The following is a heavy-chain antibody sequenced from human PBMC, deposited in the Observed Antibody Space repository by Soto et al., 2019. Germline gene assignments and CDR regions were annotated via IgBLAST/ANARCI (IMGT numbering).Heavy chain of an antibody. Sequence: GASVKVSCKASGRSFSKFAINWVRQAPGQGLEWMGGIIPTLGTTDYAHKFQGRVTITADEATRTAYMELSGLRSEDTAVYYCARDDATHCGDDCYRYFYYGMDVWGQGTTVTVSS. V-gene: IGHV1-69*13. J-gene: IGHJ6*02. D-gene: IGHD2-21*02. CDR3: ARDDATHCGDDCYRYFYYGMDV. CDR2: IIPTLGTT. CDR1: GRSFSKFA.